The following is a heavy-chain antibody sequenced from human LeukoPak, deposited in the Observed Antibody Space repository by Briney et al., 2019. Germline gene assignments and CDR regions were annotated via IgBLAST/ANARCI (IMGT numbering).Heavy chain of an antibody. J-gene: IGHJ4*02. CDR1: GGSISSSSYY. CDR2: IYYSGTT. CDR3: ARPTVGATRGLDY. Sequence: SETLSLTCTVSGGSISSSSYYWGWIRQPPGRGLEWIGSIYYSGTTYYNPSLKSRVTISVDTSKSQFPLKLSSVTAADTAIYYCARPTVGATRGLDYWGQGILVTVSS. V-gene: IGHV4-39*01. D-gene: IGHD1-26*01.